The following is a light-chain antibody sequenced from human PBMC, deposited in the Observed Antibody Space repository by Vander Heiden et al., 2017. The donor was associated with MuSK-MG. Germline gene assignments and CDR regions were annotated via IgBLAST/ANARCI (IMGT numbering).Light chain of an antibody. J-gene: IGLJ1*01. CDR2: EGN. V-gene: IGLV2-23*01. CDR3: CSYACSFYV. Sequence: QSALTQPASVSGSPGQSITISCPGTSSDIGSYNLVSWYQQRPGTPPQGVISEGNKRPSGVSNRLSGSKSGNTASLTISGLQAEDEDDYSCCSYACSFYVFGTGTKVTLL. CDR1: SSDIGSYNL.